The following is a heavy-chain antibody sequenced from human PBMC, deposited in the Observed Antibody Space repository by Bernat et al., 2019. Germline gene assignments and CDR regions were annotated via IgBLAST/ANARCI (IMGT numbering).Heavy chain of an antibody. CDR1: GFSFGDYA. CDR2: IRSKKNGATT. D-gene: IGHD1-1*01. CDR3: TRILGWNGQDY. Sequence: EVQLVESGGGLVKPGGSLRLSCASSGFSFGDYAMSWVRQAPGKGLEWVSLIRSKKNGATTEYAASVRGRFTLSRDDSRSMTYLQMNSLETEDTAVYYCTRILGWNGQDYWGQGTLVTVSS. V-gene: IGHV3-49*04. J-gene: IGHJ4*02.